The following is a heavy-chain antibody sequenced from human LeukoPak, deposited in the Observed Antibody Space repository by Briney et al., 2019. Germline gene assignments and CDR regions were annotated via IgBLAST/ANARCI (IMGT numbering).Heavy chain of an antibody. CDR3: ARQTWIQLWYTFDY. Sequence: SETLSLTCTVSGGSISSGGYYWSWIRQHPGKGLEWIGYIYYSGSTYYNPSLKSRVTISVDTSKNQFSLKLSSVTAADTAVYYCARQTWIQLWYTFDYWGQGTLVTVSS. CDR2: IYYSGST. D-gene: IGHD5-18*01. CDR1: GGSISSGGYY. V-gene: IGHV4-31*03. J-gene: IGHJ4*02.